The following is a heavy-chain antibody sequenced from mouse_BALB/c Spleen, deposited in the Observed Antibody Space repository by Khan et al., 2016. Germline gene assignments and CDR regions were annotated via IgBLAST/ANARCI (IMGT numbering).Heavy chain of an antibody. CDR2: IFPGDGST. CDR1: GYTFTSYD. D-gene: IGHD2-12*01. J-gene: IGHJ1*01. Sequence: QVQLKQSGAELVKPGASVKLSCKASGYTFTSYDTNWVRQRPEQGLEWIGWIFPGDGSTKYNEKFKGKATLTKDKSSSTAYMQHSRLTSEDSAFYFYARLYCSTYWYFDVWGAGTTVTVSS. V-gene: IGHV1S56*01. CDR3: ARLYCSTYWYFDV.